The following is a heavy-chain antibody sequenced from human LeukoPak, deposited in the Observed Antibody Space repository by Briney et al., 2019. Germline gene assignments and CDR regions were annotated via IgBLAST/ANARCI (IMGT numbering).Heavy chain of an antibody. V-gene: IGHV3-33*01. CDR2: IWYDGSSK. Sequence: GGSLRLSCAASGFTFSSYGMHWGRQAPGKGLEWVSLIWYDGSSKYYADSVQGRFTISRDNPTNTLYLQIHSLSAEDTAVYYCARDWGKGDYWGQGTLVTVSS. CDR3: ARDWGKGDY. D-gene: IGHD3-16*01. J-gene: IGHJ4*02. CDR1: GFTFSSYG.